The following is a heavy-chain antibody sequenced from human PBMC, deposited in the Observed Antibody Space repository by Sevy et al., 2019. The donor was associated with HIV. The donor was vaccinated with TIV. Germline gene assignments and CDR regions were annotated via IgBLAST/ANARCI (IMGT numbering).Heavy chain of an antibody. D-gene: IGHD3-3*01. CDR2: INHSGST. CDR1: GGSFSGYY. J-gene: IGHJ6*02. CDR3: AREVGEWLSSYYYYYYGMDV. V-gene: IGHV4-34*01. Sequence: QSQTLSLTCAVYGGSFSGYYWSWIRQPPGKGLEWIGEINHSGSTNYNPSLKSRVTISVDTSKNQFSLKLSSVTAADTAVYYCAREVGEWLSSYYYYYYGMDVWGQGTTVTVSS.